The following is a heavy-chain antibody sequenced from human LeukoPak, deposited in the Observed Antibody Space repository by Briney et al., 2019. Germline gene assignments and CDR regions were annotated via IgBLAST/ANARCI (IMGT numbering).Heavy chain of an antibody. J-gene: IGHJ5*02. CDR1: GGSISSYY. CDR3: ARATLVSSQNWFDP. Sequence: SETLSLTCTVSGGSISSYYWSWIRQPPGKGLEWIGYIYYSGSTNYNPSLKSRVTISVDTSKNRFSLKLSSATAADTAVYYCARATLVSSQNWFDPWGQGTLVTVSS. D-gene: IGHD2-2*01. CDR2: IYYSGST. V-gene: IGHV4-59*01.